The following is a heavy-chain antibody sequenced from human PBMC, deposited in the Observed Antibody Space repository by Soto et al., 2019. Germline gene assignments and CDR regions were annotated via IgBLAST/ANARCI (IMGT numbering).Heavy chain of an antibody. V-gene: IGHV4-59*01. CDR3: ARGRGATYDAFAI. CDR2: IYYTGTT. Sequence: PYNLLVTWTVSGDSMSRYFWSWIRQPPGKGLEWIGYIYYTGTTNYNPSLKSRVTILLDTSKNQFSLKVVSLTAADTAFYYCARGRGATYDAFAIWGQGALV. J-gene: IGHJ3*02. CDR1: GDSMSRYF. D-gene: IGHD3-10*01.